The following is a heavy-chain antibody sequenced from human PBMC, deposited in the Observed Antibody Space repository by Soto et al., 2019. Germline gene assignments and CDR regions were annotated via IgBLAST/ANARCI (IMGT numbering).Heavy chain of an antibody. CDR2: IIPIFGTA. V-gene: IGHV1-69*01. D-gene: IGHD5-18*01. CDR1: GGTFSSYA. J-gene: IGHJ6*02. CDR3: AREVDSYGYYAGYYYYGMDV. Sequence: QVQLVQSGAEVKKPGSSVKVSCKASGGTFSSYAISWVRQAPGQGLEWMGGIIPIFGTANYAQKFQGRVTITADESTSTAYMELSSLRSEDTAVYYCAREVDSYGYYAGYYYYGMDVWGQGTTVTVSS.